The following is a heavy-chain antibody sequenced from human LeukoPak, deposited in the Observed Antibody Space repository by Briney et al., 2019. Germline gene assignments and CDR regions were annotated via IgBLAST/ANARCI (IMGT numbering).Heavy chain of an antibody. V-gene: IGHV1-2*02. CDR3: ATTGASWANDY. CDR2: IRPNSGAT. D-gene: IGHD2-8*02. Sequence: ASVKVSCKAYGYTFAGYYLHWFRQAPGQGLECVGWIRPNSGATNYAQKFQGRVTMTRDTSINTSYMELSSLRSDDSAVYYCATTGASWANDYWGQGTPVTVSS. CDR1: GYTFAGYY. J-gene: IGHJ4*02.